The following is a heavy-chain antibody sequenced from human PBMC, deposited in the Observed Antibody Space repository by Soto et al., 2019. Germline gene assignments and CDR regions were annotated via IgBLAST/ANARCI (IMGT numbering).Heavy chain of an antibody. CDR1: GFTLSGYA. CDR3: AGRARPDFYYRDV. J-gene: IGHJ6*03. D-gene: IGHD6-6*01. CDR2: ISTNGVGT. V-gene: IGHV3-64*01. Sequence: PGGSLRLSCAASGFTLSGYAMDWVRQAPGKGLEYVSGISTNGVGTYYANSVQGRFTISRDNSKNTVYLQMGSLRPEDMAVYYCAGRARPDFYYRDVRGKRTTVTVSS.